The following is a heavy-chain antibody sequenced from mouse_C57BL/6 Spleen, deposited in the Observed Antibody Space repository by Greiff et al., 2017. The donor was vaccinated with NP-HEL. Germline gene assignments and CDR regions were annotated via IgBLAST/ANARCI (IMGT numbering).Heavy chain of an antibody. CDR2: IDPETGGT. Sequence: VQLVESGAELVRPGASVTLSCKASGYTFTDYEMHWVKQTPVHGLEWIGAIDPETGGTAYNQKFKGKAILTADKSSSTAYMELRSLTSEDSAVYYCTRYPLISYFDYWGQGTTLTVSS. V-gene: IGHV1-15*01. CDR1: GYTFTDYE. J-gene: IGHJ2*01. CDR3: TRYPLISYFDY.